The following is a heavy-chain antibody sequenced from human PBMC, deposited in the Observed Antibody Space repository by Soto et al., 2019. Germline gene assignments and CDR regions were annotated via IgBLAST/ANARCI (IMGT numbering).Heavy chain of an antibody. CDR3: ARIDCTGNNCNPYYHYGMDV. J-gene: IGHJ6*02. CDR2: IWYDGSIK. D-gene: IGHD2-8*02. V-gene: IGHV3-33*01. Sequence: GGSLRLSCAASGFTFSTYGMHWVRQIPGKGLQWVAIIWYDGSIKYYADSVKGRFTISRDNSKNTLYLQMNSLRDEDTAVYYCARIDCTGNNCNPYYHYGMDVWGQGTTVTVSS. CDR1: GFTFSTYG.